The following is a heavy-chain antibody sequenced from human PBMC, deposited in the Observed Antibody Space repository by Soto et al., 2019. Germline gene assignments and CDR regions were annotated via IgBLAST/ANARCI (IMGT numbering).Heavy chain of an antibody. D-gene: IGHD4-17*01. J-gene: IGHJ4*02. CDR3: ARVGGYYGDYPNFDY. V-gene: IGHV4-59*01. CDR1: GGSISSYY. Sequence: SETLSLTCIVSGGSISSYYWSWIRQPPGKGLEWIGNIYYSGSTNYNPSRKSRVTISVDTSKNQFSLKLSSVTAADTAVYYCARVGGYYGDYPNFDYWGQGTLVTVSS. CDR2: IYYSGST.